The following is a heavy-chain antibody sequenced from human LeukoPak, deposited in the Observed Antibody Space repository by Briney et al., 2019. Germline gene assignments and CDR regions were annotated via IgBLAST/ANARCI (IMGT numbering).Heavy chain of an antibody. J-gene: IGHJ6*02. V-gene: IGHV3-74*01. CDR3: ARENYNALDV. D-gene: IGHD1-1*01. CDR2: MNPDGTTI. CDR1: GFTFSRYW. Sequence: GGSLRLSCAASGFTFSRYWMQWVRQAPGKGLAWVSRMNPDGTTISYADSVNGRLTISRDNAKNTLYLQMNSLRAEDTAVYYCARENYNALDVWGQGTTVTVSS.